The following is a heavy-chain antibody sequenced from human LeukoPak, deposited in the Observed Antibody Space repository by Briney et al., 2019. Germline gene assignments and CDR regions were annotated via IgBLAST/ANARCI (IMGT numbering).Heavy chain of an antibody. V-gene: IGHV1-8*01. CDR3: VRGTLIAATYDYNYYYMDV. D-gene: IGHD6-13*01. CDR2: MNPNSGNT. J-gene: IGHJ6*03. CDR1: GCTFTSFD. Sequence: ASVKVSCKASGCTFTSFDINWVRQATGQGLEWMGWMNPNSGNTGYAQKFQGRVTITRNTSISTAYMELSSLRSEDTAVYYCVRGTLIAATYDYNYYYMDVWGKGTTVTVSS.